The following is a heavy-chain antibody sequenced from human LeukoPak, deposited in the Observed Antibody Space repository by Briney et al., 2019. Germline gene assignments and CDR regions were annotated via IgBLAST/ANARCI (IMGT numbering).Heavy chain of an antibody. CDR2: ITSSGTTT. V-gene: IGHV3-11*01. CDR3: GRDPDYGDPY. J-gene: IGHJ4*02. CDR1: GFSFSDFY. Sequence: GGSLRLSCSASGFSFSDFYMSWFRLSPEMGLEWIAYITSSGTTTEYADSVKGRFTISRVNAKNSLYLQMNSLRPEDTAIYYCGRDPDYGDPYWGQGTLVTVSS. D-gene: IGHD4/OR15-4a*01.